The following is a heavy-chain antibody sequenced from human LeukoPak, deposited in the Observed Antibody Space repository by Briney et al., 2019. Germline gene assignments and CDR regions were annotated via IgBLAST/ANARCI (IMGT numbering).Heavy chain of an antibody. J-gene: IGHJ3*02. V-gene: IGHV3-7*01. CDR3: ARARDSGSYLDAFDI. D-gene: IGHD1-26*01. CDR1: GFTFSSYW. Sequence: GGSLRLSCAASGFTFSSYWMSWVRQAPGKGLEWVANIKQDGSEKYYVDSVKGRFTISRDNAKNSLNLQMNSLRAEDTAVYYCARARDSGSYLDAFDIWGQGTMVTVSS. CDR2: IKQDGSEK.